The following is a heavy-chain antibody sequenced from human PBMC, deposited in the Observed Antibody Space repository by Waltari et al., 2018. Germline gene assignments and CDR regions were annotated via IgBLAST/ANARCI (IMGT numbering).Heavy chain of an antibody. Sequence: QLLESGGGLVQPGGSLRLSCSDSGLTFSMFAMIWVRQAPGKGLEWVSGISNSGADTYYTDSVEGRFTISRDNSKKTLYLQMNTLRVEDTAVYYCAKDHGIAYWGQGTLVTVSS. CDR1: GLTFSMFA. CDR3: AKDHGIAY. J-gene: IGHJ4*02. V-gene: IGHV3-23*01. D-gene: IGHD2-21*01. CDR2: ISNSGADT.